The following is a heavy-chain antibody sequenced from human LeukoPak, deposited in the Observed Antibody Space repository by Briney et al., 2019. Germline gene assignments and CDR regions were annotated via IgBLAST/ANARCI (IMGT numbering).Heavy chain of an antibody. CDR3: AKDSSPGYFDWLSSRVPDY. CDR1: GFTFSSYS. J-gene: IGHJ4*02. V-gene: IGHV3-21*04. Sequence: GGSLRLSCAASGFTFSSYSMNWVRQAPGKGLEWISSISSSSSYIYYADSVKGRFTISRDNSKNTLYLQMNSLRAEDTAVYYCAKDSSPGYFDWLSSRVPDYWGQGTLVTVSS. D-gene: IGHD3-9*01. CDR2: ISSSSSYI.